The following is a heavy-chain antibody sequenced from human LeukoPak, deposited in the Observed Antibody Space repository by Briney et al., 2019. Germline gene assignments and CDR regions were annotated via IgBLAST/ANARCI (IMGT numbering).Heavy chain of an antibody. CDR1: GGSISSYY. J-gene: IGHJ5*02. CDR3: ARSADYGDYVDWFDP. V-gene: IGHV4-59*12. D-gene: IGHD4-17*01. CDR2: IYYNGNT. Sequence: SETLSLTCTVSGGSISSYYWSWIRQPPGKGLEWIGYIYYNGNTNYNPSLKSRVTISVDTSKNQFSLKLSSVTAADTAVYYCARSADYGDYVDWFDPWGQGTLVTVSS.